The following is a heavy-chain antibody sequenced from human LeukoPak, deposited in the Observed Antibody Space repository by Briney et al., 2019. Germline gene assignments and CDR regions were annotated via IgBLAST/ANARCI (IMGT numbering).Heavy chain of an antibody. J-gene: IGHJ4*02. CDR3: AKGAQYDFWSGYTLEYFDV. Sequence: PGGSLRLSCAASGFTFSSYAMNWVRQAPGKGLEWVSFISGSGSSTHYADSVRGRLTISRDNSNNTLYLQINSLRADDTAAYYCAKGAQYDFWSGYTLEYFDVWGKGTLVTVSS. CDR2: ISGSGSST. D-gene: IGHD3-3*01. CDR1: GFTFSSYA. V-gene: IGHV3-23*01.